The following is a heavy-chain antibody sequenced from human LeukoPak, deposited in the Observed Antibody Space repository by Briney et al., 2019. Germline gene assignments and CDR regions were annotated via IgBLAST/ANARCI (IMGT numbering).Heavy chain of an antibody. CDR1: GYGFTSSW. CDR3: ARIQDYGGNSYYFDY. V-gene: IGHV5-51*01. J-gene: IGHJ4*02. CDR2: IYPGDSDT. D-gene: IGHD4-23*01. Sequence: GASLQISSQGSGYGFTSSWIGWVRPMPGKGLEWMGIIYPGDSDTRYSPSFQGQVTISADKSISPAYLQWSSLKASDTAMYYCARIQDYGGNSYYFDYWGQGTLVTVSS.